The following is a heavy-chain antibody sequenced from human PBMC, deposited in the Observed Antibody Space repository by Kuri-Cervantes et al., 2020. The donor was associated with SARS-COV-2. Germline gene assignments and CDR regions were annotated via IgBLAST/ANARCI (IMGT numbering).Heavy chain of an antibody. CDR2: IKSQTDGGTS. J-gene: IGHJ3*02. CDR1: GFTFTDAW. D-gene: IGHD5-18*01. Sequence: LSLTCVASGFTFTDAWMGWVRQAPGKGLEWVGRIKSQTDGGTSDYAAPTKGRFTISRDDSKTTLYLQMNSLKTEDTAVYYCTKGWIQLWDDAFDIWGQGTMVTVSS. V-gene: IGHV3-15*01. CDR3: TKGWIQLWDDAFDI.